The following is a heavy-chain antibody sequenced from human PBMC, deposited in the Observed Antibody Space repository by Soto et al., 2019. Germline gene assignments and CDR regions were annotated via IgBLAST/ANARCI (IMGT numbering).Heavy chain of an antibody. J-gene: IGHJ4*02. D-gene: IGHD3-10*01. V-gene: IGHV3-30*18. CDR3: ANSMVRGVHKGPIDY. CDR2: ISYDGSNK. CDR1: GFTFSSYG. Sequence: GGSLRLSCAASGFTFSSYGMHWVRQAPGKGLEWVAVISYDGSNKYYADSVKGRFTISRDNSKNTLYLQMNSLRAEDTAVYYCANSMVRGVHKGPIDYWGQGTLVTVSS.